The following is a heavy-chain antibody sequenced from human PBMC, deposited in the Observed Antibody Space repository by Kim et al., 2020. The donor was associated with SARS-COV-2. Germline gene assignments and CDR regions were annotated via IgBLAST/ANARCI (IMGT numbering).Heavy chain of an antibody. CDR1: GGSISSSNYY. CDR2: IYYSGST. V-gene: IGHV4-39*01. CDR3: ARSSFSYSYYGPFDY. Sequence: SETLSLTCTVSGGSISSSNYYWGWIRQPPGKGLEWIGSIYYSGSTYYNPSLKSRLTISVDTSKNQFSLRLSSVTAADTAVYSCARSSFSYSYYGPFDYWGRGTLVTVSS. D-gene: IGHD5-18*01. J-gene: IGHJ4*02.